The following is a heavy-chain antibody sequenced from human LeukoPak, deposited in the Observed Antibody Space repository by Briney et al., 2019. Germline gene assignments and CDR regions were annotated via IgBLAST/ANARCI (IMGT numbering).Heavy chain of an antibody. D-gene: IGHD1-1*01. J-gene: IGHJ4*02. V-gene: IGHV1-46*01. CDR1: GYTFTNYY. CDR2: LKASGAGT. CDR3: ATAPGAGVPGNHFDY. Sequence: ASVKVSCKTSGYTFTNYYIHWVRQAPGQGLEWMGLLKASGAGTIYAHKFQVRVTMTRDMSTSTVYMELSSLRSEDTAVYYCATAPGAGVPGNHFDYWGQGTLVTVSS.